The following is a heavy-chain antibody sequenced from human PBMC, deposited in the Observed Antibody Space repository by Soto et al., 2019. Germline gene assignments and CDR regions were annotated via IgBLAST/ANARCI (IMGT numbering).Heavy chain of an antibody. J-gene: IGHJ4*02. V-gene: IGHV5-10-1*01. Sequence: GESLKISCKGSGYSFAGYWITWVRQKPGKGLEWMGRIDPSDSQTYYSPSFRGHVTISVTKSITTVFLQWSSLRASDTAMYYCARQIYDSDTGPSFQYYFDSWGQGTPVTVSS. CDR3: ARQIYDSDTGPSFQYYFDS. CDR1: GYSFAGYW. CDR2: IDPSDSQT. D-gene: IGHD3-22*01.